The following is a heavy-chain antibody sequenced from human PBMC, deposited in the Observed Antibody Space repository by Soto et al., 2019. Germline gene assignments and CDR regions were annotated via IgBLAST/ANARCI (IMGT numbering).Heavy chain of an antibody. CDR1: GLSVSDNY. Sequence: GGSLRLSCGASGLSVSDNYMGWVRQAPGRGLEWVSVMYAGGDTHYADSVKGRFTISRDKSENTLYLQMNSPRDEDTGVYFCVSRIPSWVFDYWGLGTLVTVS. V-gene: IGHV3-53*01. CDR3: VSRIPSWVFDY. J-gene: IGHJ4*01. CDR2: MYAGGDT. D-gene: IGHD2-21*01.